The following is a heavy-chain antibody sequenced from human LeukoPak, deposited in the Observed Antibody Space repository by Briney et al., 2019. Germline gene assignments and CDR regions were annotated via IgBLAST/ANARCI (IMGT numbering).Heavy chain of an antibody. J-gene: IGHJ6*02. D-gene: IGHD1-7*01. Sequence: PSETLSLTCTVSGGSISSYYWSWIRHPPGMGLEWIGYIYYSGSTNYNPSLKSRVTISVDTSKNQFSLKLSSVTAADTAVYYCARDNWNYGSSMDVWGQGTTVTVSS. V-gene: IGHV4-59*01. CDR1: GGSISSYY. CDR3: ARDNWNYGSSMDV. CDR2: IYYSGST.